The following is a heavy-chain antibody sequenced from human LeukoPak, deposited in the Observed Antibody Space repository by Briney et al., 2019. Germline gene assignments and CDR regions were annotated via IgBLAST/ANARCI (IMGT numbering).Heavy chain of an antibody. CDR2: IYSGGST. Sequence: GGSLRLSCAASGFTVSSNYMSWVRQAPGKGLEWVSVIYSGGSTYYADSVKGRFTISRDNARSTLWLQMNSLRAEDTAVYYCAKSLWFGELFSYHDYWGQGNLVTVSS. CDR1: GFTVSSNY. CDR3: AKSLWFGELFSYHDY. D-gene: IGHD3-10*01. V-gene: IGHV3-53*01. J-gene: IGHJ4*02.